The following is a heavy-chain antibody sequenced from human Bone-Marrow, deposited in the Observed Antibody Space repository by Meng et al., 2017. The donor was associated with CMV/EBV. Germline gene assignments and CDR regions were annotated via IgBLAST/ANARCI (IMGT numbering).Heavy chain of an antibody. Sequence: GESLKISCAASGFTFSSYWMSWVRQAPGKGLEWVSYISSSSSTIYYADSVKGRFTISRDNAKNSLYLQMNSLRAEDTAVYYCARGLWFGENVDWFDPWGQGTLVTVSS. CDR1: GFTFSSYW. J-gene: IGHJ5*01. CDR2: ISSSSSTI. V-gene: IGHV3-48*04. D-gene: IGHD3-10*01. CDR3: ARGLWFGENVDWFDP.